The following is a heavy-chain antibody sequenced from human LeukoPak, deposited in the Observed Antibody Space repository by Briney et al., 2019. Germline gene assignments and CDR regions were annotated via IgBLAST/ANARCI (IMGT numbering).Heavy chain of an antibody. Sequence: GGSLRLSCAASGFTVSSNYMSWVRQAPGKGLEWVSVIYSGGSTYYADSVKGRFTISRDNSKNTLYLQMNILRAEDTAVYYCARSRGYSYGTGVDYWGQGTLVTVSS. D-gene: IGHD5-18*01. CDR3: ARSRGYSYGTGVDY. J-gene: IGHJ4*02. V-gene: IGHV3-66*01. CDR1: GFTVSSNY. CDR2: IYSGGST.